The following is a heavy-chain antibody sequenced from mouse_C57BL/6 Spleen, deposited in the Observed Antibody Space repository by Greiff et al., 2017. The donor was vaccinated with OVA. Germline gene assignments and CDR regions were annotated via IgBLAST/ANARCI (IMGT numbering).Heavy chain of an antibody. J-gene: IGHJ1*03. Sequence: EVQLQESGPVLVKPGASVKMSCKASGYTFTDYYMNWVKQSHGKSLEWIGVINPYNGGPSSNQKFKGKATLTVAKSSSTAYMELNSLTSEDSAVYYCAIYEYEGYWYFDVWGTGTTVTVSS. CDR3: AIYEYEGYWYFDV. D-gene: IGHD2-4*01. V-gene: IGHV1-19*01. CDR1: GYTFTDYY. CDR2: INPYNGGP.